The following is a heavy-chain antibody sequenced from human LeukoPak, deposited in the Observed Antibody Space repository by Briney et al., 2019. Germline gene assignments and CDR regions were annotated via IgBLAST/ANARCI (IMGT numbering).Heavy chain of an antibody. D-gene: IGHD1-1*01. J-gene: IGHJ4*02. CDR1: GFIFSSYG. CDR2: ISGSSSYI. Sequence: GGSLRLSCAASGFIFSSYGMHWVRQAPGKGLEWVSSISGSSSYIYYADSVKGRFTISRDNAKNSLSLQMNGLRAEDTAIYYCTTRVEETTLYAHDYWGQGTLVTVSS. CDR3: TTRVEETTLYAHDY. V-gene: IGHV3-21*01.